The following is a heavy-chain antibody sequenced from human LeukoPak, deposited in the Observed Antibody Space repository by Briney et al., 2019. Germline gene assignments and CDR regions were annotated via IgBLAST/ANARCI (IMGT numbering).Heavy chain of an antibody. Sequence: ASMKVSCKASGHTFTAYYIHWVRQAPGRGLEWMGWINPNSGGTNYAQKFQGRVTMTRDTSINTGYMELSRLTSDDTAVYYCARGIHNSGYYETWGQGTLVTVSS. CDR3: ARGIHNSGYYET. CDR2: INPNSGGT. CDR1: GHTFTAYY. V-gene: IGHV1-2*02. D-gene: IGHD3-22*01. J-gene: IGHJ4*02.